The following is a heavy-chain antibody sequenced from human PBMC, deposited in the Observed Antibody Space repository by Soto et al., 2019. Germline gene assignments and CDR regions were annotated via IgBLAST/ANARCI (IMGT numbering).Heavy chain of an antibody. J-gene: IGHJ4*02. Sequence: QVQLQQWGAGLLKPSETLSLTCGVYGGSFSGYYWSWIRQPPGKGLEWIGEINHSGSTNYNPSLKSRVTISVDTSKNHFSLKLSSVTAADTALYYCARGRVSSGWYRDYWGQGTLVTVSS. CDR2: INHSGST. V-gene: IGHV4-34*01. CDR1: GGSFSGYY. D-gene: IGHD6-19*01. CDR3: ARGRVSSGWYRDY.